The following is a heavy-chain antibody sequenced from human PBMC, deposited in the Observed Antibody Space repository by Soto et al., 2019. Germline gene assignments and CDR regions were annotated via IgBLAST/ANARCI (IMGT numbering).Heavy chain of an antibody. CDR3: ARVPTIRITGTTTNWFDP. D-gene: IGHD1-20*01. CDR1: GYSFSPYA. V-gene: IGHV1-8*02. J-gene: IGHJ5*02. CDR2: MNPSAGTT. Sequence: QVHLVQSGAEVKKPGASVKVSCKASGYSFSPYAFNWVRQAPGQGLEWMGWMNPSAGTTGSAQKFKGRVTMSWDTSISTAYMELSSLTSEDTAVYYCARVPTIRITGTTTNWFDPWGQGTLVTVSS.